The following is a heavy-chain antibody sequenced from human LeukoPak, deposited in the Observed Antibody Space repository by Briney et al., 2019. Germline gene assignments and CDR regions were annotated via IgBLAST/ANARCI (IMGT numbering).Heavy chain of an antibody. D-gene: IGHD6-13*01. CDR2: IYSGGST. CDR1: GFTVSSNY. Sequence: GGSLRLSCAASGFTVSSNYMSWVRQAPGKGLEWVSVIYSGGSTYYADSVKGRFTISRDNSKNTLYLQMNSLRAEDTAVYYCARTIAAAVTYWFDPWGQGTLVTVSS. V-gene: IGHV3-66*01. J-gene: IGHJ5*02. CDR3: ARTIAAAVTYWFDP.